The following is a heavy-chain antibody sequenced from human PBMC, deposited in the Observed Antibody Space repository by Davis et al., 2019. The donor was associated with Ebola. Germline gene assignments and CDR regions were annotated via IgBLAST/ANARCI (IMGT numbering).Heavy chain of an antibody. CDR2: IIPIFGTA. D-gene: IGHD2-15*01. V-gene: IGHV1-69*06. CDR1: GYTFTSYG. CDR3: ARGPSNCSGGSCYSTLGYYYYGMDV. J-gene: IGHJ6*02. Sequence: SVKVSCKASGYTFTSYGISWVRQAPGQGLEWMGGIIPIFGTANYAQKFQGRVTITADKSTSTAYMELSSLRSEDTAVYYCARGPSNCSGGSCYSTLGYYYYGMDVWGQGTTVTVSS.